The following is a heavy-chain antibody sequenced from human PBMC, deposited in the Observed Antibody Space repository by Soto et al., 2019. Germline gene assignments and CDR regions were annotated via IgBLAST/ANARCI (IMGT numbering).Heavy chain of an antibody. CDR2: ISGSGGTT. CDR3: AKDRYDSSGYFFNDY. J-gene: IGHJ4*02. Sequence: VQLLESGGGLVQPGGSLRLSCAASGFTFSSYAMGWVRQAPGKGLEWVSTISGSGGTTYYADSVKGRFTISRDNSKNTLYLQMNSLRVEDTAVYYCAKDRYDSSGYFFNDYWGQGTLVTVSS. CDR1: GFTFSSYA. V-gene: IGHV3-23*01. D-gene: IGHD3-22*01.